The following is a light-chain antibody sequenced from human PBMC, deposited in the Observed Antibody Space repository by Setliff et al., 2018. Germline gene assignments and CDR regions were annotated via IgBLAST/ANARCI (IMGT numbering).Light chain of an antibody. CDR1: SSDVGGYDY. Sequence: QSALTQPAAVSRSPGQSITISCTGTSSDVGGYDYVSWYQQHPGKAPKLIIYDVTKRPSGVSSRFSGSKSGNTASLTISGLQAEDEGDYYCCSYVTGGTLAFGGGTKGTVL. CDR3: CSYVTGGTLA. J-gene: IGLJ3*02. V-gene: IGLV2-14*01. CDR2: DVT.